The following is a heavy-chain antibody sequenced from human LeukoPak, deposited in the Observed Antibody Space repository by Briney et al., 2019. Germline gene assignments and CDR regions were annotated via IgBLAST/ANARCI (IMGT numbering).Heavy chain of an antibody. CDR2: ISSSSSYI. V-gene: IGHV3-21*01. Sequence: GGSLRLSRAASGFTFSSYSMNWVRQAPGKGLEWVSSISSSSSYIYYADSVKGRFTISRDNAKNSLYLQMNSLRAEDTAVYYCARGAVGYCSGGSCYQTSFDYWGQGTLVTVSS. CDR3: ARGAVGYCSGGSCYQTSFDY. D-gene: IGHD2-15*01. J-gene: IGHJ4*02. CDR1: GFTFSSYS.